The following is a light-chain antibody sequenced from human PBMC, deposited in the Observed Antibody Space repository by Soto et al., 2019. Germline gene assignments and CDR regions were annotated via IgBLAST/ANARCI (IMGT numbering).Light chain of an antibody. Sequence: DIHMTQSPSTLSASVGDRVTITCRASQSISLWVAWYQQKPGRAPNLLIYKTSSLETGVQSRFRGSGSGTEFTLTISSLQPDDFATYYCQHYKDYSWTFGQGTKVEVK. CDR1: QSISLW. CDR2: KTS. CDR3: QHYKDYSWT. J-gene: IGKJ1*01. V-gene: IGKV1-5*03.